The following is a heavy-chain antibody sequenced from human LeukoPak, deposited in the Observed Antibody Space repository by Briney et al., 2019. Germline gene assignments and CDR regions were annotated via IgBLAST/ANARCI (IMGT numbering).Heavy chain of an antibody. V-gene: IGHV4-34*01. CDR3: ARVHYGDYAEYFQH. CDR1: GGSYSAYS. D-gene: IGHD4-17*01. J-gene: IGHJ1*01. Sequence: SETLSLTCAVYGGSYSAYSWSWIRQPPGKGLEWIGEINHSGSTNSNPSHKSRVTISVDTSKNQFSLKLSSVTAADTAVYYCARVHYGDYAEYFQHWGQGTLVTVS. CDR2: INHSGST.